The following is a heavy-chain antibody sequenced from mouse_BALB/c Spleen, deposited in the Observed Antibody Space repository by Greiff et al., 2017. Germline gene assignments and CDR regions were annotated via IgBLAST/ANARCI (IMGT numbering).Heavy chain of an antibody. J-gene: IGHJ4*01. CDR1: GYTFTSYT. Sequence: QVQLQQSAAELARPGASVKMSCKASGYTFTSYTMHWVKQRPGQGLEWIGYINPSSGYTEYNQKFKDKTTLTADKSSSTAYMQLSSLTSEDSAVYYCARGRTGAMDYWGQGTSVTVSS. CDR2: INPSSGYT. CDR3: ARGRTGAMDY. V-gene: IGHV1-4*02.